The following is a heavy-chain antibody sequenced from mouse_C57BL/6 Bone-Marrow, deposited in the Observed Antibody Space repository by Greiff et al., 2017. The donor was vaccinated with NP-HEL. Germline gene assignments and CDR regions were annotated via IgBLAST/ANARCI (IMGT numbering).Heavy chain of an antibody. CDR3: ARIYYDYDEGVDY. Sequence: VKLQESGPGLVAPSQSLSITCTVSGFSLTSYAISWVRQPPGKGLEWLGVIWTGGGTNYNSALKSRLSISKDNSKSQVFLKMNSLQTDDTARYYCARIYYDYDEGVDYWGQGTSVTVSS. J-gene: IGHJ4*01. CDR1: GFSLTSYA. V-gene: IGHV2-9-1*01. D-gene: IGHD2-4*01. CDR2: IWTGGGT.